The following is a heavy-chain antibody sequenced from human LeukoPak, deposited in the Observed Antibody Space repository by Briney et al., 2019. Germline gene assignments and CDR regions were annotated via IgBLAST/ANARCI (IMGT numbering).Heavy chain of an antibody. Sequence: PSETLSLTCAVSGGSFSSYSWNWIRQLPGAGLEWIAEINFTGNTETGTTSYSPSLKSRVTISADTSTNQLSLHLRSGTVADTGVYFCARGFSGFWEFDFWGQGTLVTVSS. CDR3: ARGFSGFWEFDF. V-gene: IGHV4-34*01. D-gene: IGHD3-3*01. CDR2: INFTGNTETGTT. J-gene: IGHJ4*02. CDR1: GGSFSSYS.